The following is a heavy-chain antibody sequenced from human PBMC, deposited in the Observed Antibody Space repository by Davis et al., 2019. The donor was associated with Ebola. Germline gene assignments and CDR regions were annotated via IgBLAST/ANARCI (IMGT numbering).Heavy chain of an antibody. CDR3: ARQVWNFDNWFDP. J-gene: IGHJ5*02. CDR1: GFTFSDYY. V-gene: IGHV3-11*01. Sequence: GESLKISCAASGFTFSDYYMSWIRQAPGKGLEWVSYISSSGSTIYYADSVKGRFTISRDNAKNSLYLQMNRLRAEDTAVYYCARQVWNFDNWFDPWGQGTLVTVSS. D-gene: IGHD1-7*01. CDR2: ISSSGSTI.